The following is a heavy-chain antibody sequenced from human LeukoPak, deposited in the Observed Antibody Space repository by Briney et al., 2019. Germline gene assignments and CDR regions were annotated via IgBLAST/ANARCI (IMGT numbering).Heavy chain of an antibody. V-gene: IGHV5-51*01. CDR1: GYSFTSYW. CDR3: ARHARTDYGGNSLDY. CDR2: IYPGDSDT. J-gene: IGHJ4*02. Sequence: GESLKISXKGSGYSFTSYWIGWVRQMPGKGLEWMGIIYPGDSDTIYSPSFQGQVTISADKSISTAYLQWSSLKASDTAMYYCARHARTDYGGNSLDYWGQGTLVTVSS. D-gene: IGHD4-23*01.